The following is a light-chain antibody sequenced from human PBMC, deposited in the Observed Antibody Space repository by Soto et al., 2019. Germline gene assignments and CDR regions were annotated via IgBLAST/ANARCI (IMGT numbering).Light chain of an antibody. J-gene: IGKJ2*01. CDR2: HAS. V-gene: IGKV1-5*01. Sequence: DIHMTQSPSTLSASAGDRVTITCRASQSISNWLAWYQQKPGKAPKLLIYHASSLQSGVPSRFTGSGSGTEFTLTITSLPPDDFATYFCQQYSSCLYTFGQGTKLEIK. CDR1: QSISNW. CDR3: QQYSSCLYT.